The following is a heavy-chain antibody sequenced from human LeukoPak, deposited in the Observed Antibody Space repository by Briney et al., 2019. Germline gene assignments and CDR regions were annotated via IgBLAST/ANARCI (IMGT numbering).Heavy chain of an antibody. J-gene: IGHJ4*02. D-gene: IGHD3-22*01. Sequence: PSETLSLTCTVSGGSISNHYWNWIRQPPGKGLEWIGHIYYSGSTNYNPSLKSRVTISVDRSKTQFSLNLSSVTAADTAVYYCARSYYYDRSGSRHCYFDSWGQGTLVTVSS. V-gene: IGHV4-59*11. CDR3: ARSYYYDRSGSRHCYFDS. CDR1: GGSISNHY. CDR2: IYYSGST.